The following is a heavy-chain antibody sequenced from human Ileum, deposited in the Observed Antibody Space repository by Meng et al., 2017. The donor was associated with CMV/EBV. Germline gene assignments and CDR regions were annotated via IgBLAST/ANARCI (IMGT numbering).Heavy chain of an antibody. CDR2: IYYSGST. J-gene: IGHJ6*02. CDR1: GGPIRSSGYY. V-gene: IGHV4-39*07. Sequence: SCNAPGGPIRSSGYYWGWSRQPPGKGREWIGSIYYSGSTYYNLSLKSRVTISLDTSKNQFSLKVSSVTAADTAVYYCARDRCTGGSCYYGMDVWGQGTTVTVSS. CDR3: ARDRCTGGSCYYGMDV. D-gene: IGHD2-15*01.